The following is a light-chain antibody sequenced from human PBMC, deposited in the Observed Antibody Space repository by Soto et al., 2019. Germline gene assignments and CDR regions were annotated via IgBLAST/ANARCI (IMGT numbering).Light chain of an antibody. CDR1: ERVSSSY. CDR3: QQYGSSPIT. CDR2: DTS. Sequence: IVLTQSPATMSLSPGERATLSCGASERVSSSYVAWYQMKADLAHRLLIHDTSTRASRIPDRFRGSKSGTDFTLTIRGLEPEDAALYYCQQYGSSPITFGQGTRLA. J-gene: IGKJ5*01. V-gene: IGKV3D-20*01.